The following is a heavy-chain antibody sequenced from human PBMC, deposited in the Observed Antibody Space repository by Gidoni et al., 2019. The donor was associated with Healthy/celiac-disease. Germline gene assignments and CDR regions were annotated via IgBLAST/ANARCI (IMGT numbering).Heavy chain of an antibody. CDR2: SSWNSGSI. CDR1: GFTFDDYS. D-gene: IGHD2-2*02. Sequence: EVQLVESGGGLVQPGRSLRLSCEASGFTFDDYSMHWVRHAPGKGLGWVSGSSWNSGSIGYADSVKGRFTISRDNAKNSLYLQMNSLRAEDTALYYCAKDGRDCSSTSCYTPGYYYYYMDVWGKGTTVTVSS. V-gene: IGHV3-9*01. CDR3: AKDGRDCSSTSCYTPGYYYYYMDV. J-gene: IGHJ6*03.